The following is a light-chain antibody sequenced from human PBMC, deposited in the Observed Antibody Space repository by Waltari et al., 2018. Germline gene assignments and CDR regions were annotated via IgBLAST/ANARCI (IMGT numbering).Light chain of an antibody. CDR1: QSVSNNY. V-gene: IGKV3-20*01. Sequence: VLTQSPGTLSLSPGERATLSCRASQSVSNNYLAWYQHQPGQAPRLLIYGASSRATGIPDRFSGSGSGTDFTLTISRLEPEDSAVYFCHLYGSARTFGGGTKVEIK. J-gene: IGKJ4*01. CDR2: GAS. CDR3: HLYGSART.